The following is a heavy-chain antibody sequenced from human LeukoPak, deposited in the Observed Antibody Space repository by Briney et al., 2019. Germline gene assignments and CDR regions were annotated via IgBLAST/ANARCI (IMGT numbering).Heavy chain of an antibody. CDR3: ARAEYYYDSSGYYYH. Sequence: PSETLSLTCTVSGGPVSSGSYYWSWIRQPPGKGLEWIGYIYYSGSTNYNPSLKSRVTISVDTSKNQFSLKLSSVTAADTAVYYCARAEYYYDSSGYYYHWGQGTLVTVSS. J-gene: IGHJ5*02. CDR2: IYYSGST. CDR1: GGPVSSGSYY. V-gene: IGHV4-61*01. D-gene: IGHD3-22*01.